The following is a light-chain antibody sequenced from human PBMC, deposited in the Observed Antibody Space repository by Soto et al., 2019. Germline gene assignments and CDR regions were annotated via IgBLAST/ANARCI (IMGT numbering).Light chain of an antibody. CDR1: QTISSW. Sequence: DIQMTQSPSTLSGSVGDRVTITCRASQTISSWLAWYQQKPGKAPTLLIYKSSTLKSGFPSRFSGSGSGTEFTLTISSLQPDDFATYYCQHFNSYSAAFGQGTKVELK. V-gene: IGKV1-5*03. CDR2: KSS. CDR3: QHFNSYSAA. J-gene: IGKJ1*01.